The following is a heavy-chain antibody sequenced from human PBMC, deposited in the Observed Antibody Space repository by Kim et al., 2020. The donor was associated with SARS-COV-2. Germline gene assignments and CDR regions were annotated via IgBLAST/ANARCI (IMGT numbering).Heavy chain of an antibody. CDR2: ISYDGSNK. CDR3: ARTGLLDAFDI. CDR1: GFTFSSYA. Sequence: GGSLRLSCAASGFTFSSYAMHWVRQAPGKGLEWVAVISYDGSNKYYADSVKGRFTISRDNSKNTLYLQMNSLRAEDTAVYYCARTGLLDAFDIWGQGTMVTVSS. J-gene: IGHJ3*02. V-gene: IGHV3-30-3*01.